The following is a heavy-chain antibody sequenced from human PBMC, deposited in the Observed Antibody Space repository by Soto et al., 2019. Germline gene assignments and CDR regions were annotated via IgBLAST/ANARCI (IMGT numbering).Heavy chain of an antibody. CDR3: ARDLPLEALDY. CDR2: ISTYNGHT. CDR1: GYTFSSYG. V-gene: IGHV1-18*01. J-gene: IGHJ4*02. Sequence: QVQLVQSGAEEKKPGASVKVSCKASGYTFSSYGISWVRQAPGQGLEWMGWISTYNGHTNYAQQFQGRVTLTTETSTRTAHMELRGLRSDDTAVYYCARDLPLEALDYWGQGTLVTVSS.